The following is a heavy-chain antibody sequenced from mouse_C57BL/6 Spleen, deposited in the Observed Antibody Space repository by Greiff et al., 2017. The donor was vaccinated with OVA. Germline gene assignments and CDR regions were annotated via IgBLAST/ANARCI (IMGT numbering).Heavy chain of an antibody. Sequence: ESGGGLLQPGGSMKLSCVASGFTFRNYWMNWVRQSPVKGLEWVAQIRLISDNYATHYAESVKGRFTISRDDSKISVYLQMNNLRAEDTGIYYCTRYTNAFDYWGQGTTLTVSS. CDR2: IRLISDNYAT. CDR1: GFTFRNYW. V-gene: IGHV6-3*01. D-gene: IGHD2-12*01. J-gene: IGHJ2*01. CDR3: TRYTNAFDY.